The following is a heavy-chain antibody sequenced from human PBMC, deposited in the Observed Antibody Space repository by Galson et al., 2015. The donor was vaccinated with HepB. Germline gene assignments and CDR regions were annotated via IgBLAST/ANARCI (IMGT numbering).Heavy chain of an antibody. CDR3: AKGPMAAAGLRNYYYYGMDV. Sequence: SLRLSCAASGFTFSSYAMSWVRQAPGKGLEWVSAISGSGGSTYYADSVKGRFTISRDNSKSTLYLQMNSLRAEDTAVYYCAKGPMAAAGLRNYYYYGMDVWGQGTTVTVS. V-gene: IGHV3-23*01. CDR1: GFTFSSYA. J-gene: IGHJ6*02. CDR2: ISGSGGST. D-gene: IGHD6-13*01.